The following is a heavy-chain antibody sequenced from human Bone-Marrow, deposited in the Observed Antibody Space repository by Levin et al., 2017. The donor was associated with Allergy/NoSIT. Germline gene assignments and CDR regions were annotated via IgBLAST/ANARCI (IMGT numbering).Heavy chain of an antibody. CDR2: INNSGST. CDR1: GESLSGYY. J-gene: IGHJ4*02. Sequence: SETLSLTCAVYGESLSGYYWSWIRQPPGKGLAWIGEINNSGSTYYNPSPKSRVTISADTSKNQFSLQLSSLPAADTAVYYCARHPPGIAAAGGYFDYWGQGTLVTVSS. D-gene: IGHD6-13*01. V-gene: IGHV4-34*01. CDR3: ARHPPGIAAAGGYFDY.